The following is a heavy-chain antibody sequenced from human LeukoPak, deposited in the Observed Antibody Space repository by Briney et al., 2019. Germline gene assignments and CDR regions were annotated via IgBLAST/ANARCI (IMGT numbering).Heavy chain of an antibody. Sequence: QPGGSLRLSCVASGFTFSSYWMTWVRQAPGKGLEWVANIKQDGSEKYYVDSVKGRFTISRDNAKNSLYLQMDSLRVEDTAAYYCASAGSYYERWGQGTLVTVSS. V-gene: IGHV3-7*01. J-gene: IGHJ4*02. CDR1: GFTFSSYW. D-gene: IGHD1-26*01. CDR3: ASAGSYYER. CDR2: IKQDGSEK.